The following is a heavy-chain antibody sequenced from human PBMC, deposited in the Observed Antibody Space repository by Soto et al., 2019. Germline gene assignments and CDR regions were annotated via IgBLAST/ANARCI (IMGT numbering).Heavy chain of an antibody. D-gene: IGHD3-3*01. J-gene: IGHJ3*02. CDR3: ARGGGVGVAGSAAFDM. CDR2: INPATGAA. Sequence: QLHLVQSGAVVKKPGASVTVSCSASGYPVTAYYMHWVRQAPGRGLEWMGGINPATGAAKSTHTFLGRVTVARGSFTSTVVMELGGLTSEDTAGFYLARGGGVGVAGSAAFDMWGQGTVVTVSS. V-gene: IGHV1-2*07. CDR1: GYPVTAYY.